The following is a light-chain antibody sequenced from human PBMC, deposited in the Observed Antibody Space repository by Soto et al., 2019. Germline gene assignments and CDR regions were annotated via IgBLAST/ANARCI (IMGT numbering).Light chain of an antibody. V-gene: IGLV2-8*01. CDR1: GSDVGGYNY. J-gene: IGLJ2*01. CDR2: EVT. CDR3: SSYAGSNNVV. Sequence: QSALSQPPSASGSPGQSVTISFTGTGSDVGGYNYVSWYQHHPGKAPKLMIDEVTKRPSGVPDRFSGSKSGNTASLTVSGLQAEDDSDYYCSSYAGSNNVVFGGGTKVTVL.